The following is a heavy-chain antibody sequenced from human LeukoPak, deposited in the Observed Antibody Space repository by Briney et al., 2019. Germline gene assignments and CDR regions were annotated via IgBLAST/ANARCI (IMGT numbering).Heavy chain of an antibody. CDR2: IIPIFGTA. D-gene: IGHD1-26*01. CDR3: ARAGPTTGIEGAIED. V-gene: IGHV1-69*05. J-gene: IGHJ4*02. Sequence: SVKVSCKASGGTFSSYAISWVRQAPGQGLEWMGGIIPIFGTANYAQKFQGRVTITTDESTSTAYMELSSLRSEDTAVYYCARAGPTTGIEGAIEDWGQGTLVTVSS. CDR1: GGTFSSYA.